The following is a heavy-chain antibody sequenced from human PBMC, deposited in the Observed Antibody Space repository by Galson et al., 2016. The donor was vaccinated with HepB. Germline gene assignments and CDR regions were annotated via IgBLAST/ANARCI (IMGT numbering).Heavy chain of an antibody. J-gene: IGHJ6*04. D-gene: IGHD3-10*01. Sequence: SLRLSCAASGFSFSAYAMHWVRQAPGKGLEWVAVISSDENYKHYTDSVKGRFTISRDNSKNTLRLLMNSLTPEDTAIYYCAKGGITMVQGILSYYYGLDIWGKGTTVTVSS. V-gene: IGHV3-30*18. CDR1: GFSFSAYA. CDR2: ISSDENYK. CDR3: AKGGITMVQGILSYYYGLDI.